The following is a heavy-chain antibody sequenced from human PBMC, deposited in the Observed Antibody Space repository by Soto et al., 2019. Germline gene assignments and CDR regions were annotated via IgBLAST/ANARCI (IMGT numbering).Heavy chain of an antibody. J-gene: IGHJ4*02. CDR3: ARDRGGYGDHGKIDY. CDR1: GGSISSGDYY. V-gene: IGHV4-30-4*01. CDR2: IYYSGST. Sequence: QVQLQESGPGLVKPSQTLSLTCTVSGGSISSGDYYWSWIRQPPGKGLEWIGYIYYSGSTYYNPSLKSRVTIAVDTSKNQFSLKLSSVTAADTAVYYCARDRGGYGDHGKIDYWGQGTLVTVSS. D-gene: IGHD4-17*01.